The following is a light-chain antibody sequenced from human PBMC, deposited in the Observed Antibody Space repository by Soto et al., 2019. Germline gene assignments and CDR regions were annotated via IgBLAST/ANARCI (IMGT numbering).Light chain of an antibody. Sequence: QSVLTQPPSASGTPGQGVTISCSGSTSNIGSNYVYWYQQLPGTAPKLLIYRNNQRPSGVPDRFSGCKSGSSGSLAISGLRSDDEADHFCATWDDSLNGFYVYRTGTTVTVL. CDR3: ATWDDSLNGFYV. J-gene: IGLJ1*01. CDR1: TSNIGSNY. V-gene: IGLV1-47*01. CDR2: RNN.